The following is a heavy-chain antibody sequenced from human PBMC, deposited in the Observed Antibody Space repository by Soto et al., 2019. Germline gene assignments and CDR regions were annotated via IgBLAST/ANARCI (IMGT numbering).Heavy chain of an antibody. CDR2: ISGSGGST. J-gene: IGHJ4*02. Sequence: GGSLRLSXAASGFTFSSYAMSWVRQAPGKGLEWVSAISGSGGSTYYADSVKGRFTISRDNSKNTLYLQMNSLRAEDTAVYYCAKSPQSTTIFGVVRTGYWGQGTLVTVSS. V-gene: IGHV3-23*01. D-gene: IGHD3-3*01. CDR1: GFTFSSYA. CDR3: AKSPQSTTIFGVVRTGY.